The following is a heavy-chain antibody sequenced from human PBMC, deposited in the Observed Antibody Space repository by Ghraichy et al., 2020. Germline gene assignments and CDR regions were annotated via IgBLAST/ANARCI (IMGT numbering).Heavy chain of an antibody. J-gene: IGHJ5*02. CDR1: GGSISSYY. V-gene: IGHV4-59*01. CDR2: IYYSGST. Sequence: SETLSLTCTVSGGSISSYYWSWIRQPPGKGLEWIGYIYYSGSTNYNPSLKSRVTISVDTSKNQFSLKLSSVTAADTAVYYCARQAPYDILFGVWFDPWGQGTLVTVSS. CDR3: ARQAPYDILFGVWFDP. D-gene: IGHD3-9*01.